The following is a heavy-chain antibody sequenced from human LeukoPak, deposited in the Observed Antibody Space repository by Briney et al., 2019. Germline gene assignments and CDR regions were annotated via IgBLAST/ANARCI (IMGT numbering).Heavy chain of an antibody. V-gene: IGHV1-24*01. CDR3: ATGAYYYGSGSIDRNYYYYMDV. J-gene: IGHJ6*03. D-gene: IGHD3-10*01. CDR2: FDPEDGET. CDR1: GYTLTELS. Sequence: ASVKVSCKVSGYTLTELSMHWVRQAPGKGLEWMGGFDPEDGETIYAQKFQGRVTMTEDTSTDTAYMELSSLRSEDTAVYYCATGAYYYGSGSIDRNYYYYMDVWGKGTTVTVSS.